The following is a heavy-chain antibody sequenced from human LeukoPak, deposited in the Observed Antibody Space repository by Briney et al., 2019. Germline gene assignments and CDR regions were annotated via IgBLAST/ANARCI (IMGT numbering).Heavy chain of an antibody. CDR1: GGSISSYY. V-gene: IGHV4-59*01. Sequence: SETLSLTCTVSGGSISSYYWSWIRQPPGKGRGWVGYIYYSGSTDYNPSLKSRVTISVDTSKNQFSLKLSSVTAADTASYYCARAKEGGPDDYGDYSIDYWGQGTLVTVSS. CDR3: ARAKEGGPDDYGDYSIDY. J-gene: IGHJ4*02. D-gene: IGHD4-17*01. CDR2: IYYSGST.